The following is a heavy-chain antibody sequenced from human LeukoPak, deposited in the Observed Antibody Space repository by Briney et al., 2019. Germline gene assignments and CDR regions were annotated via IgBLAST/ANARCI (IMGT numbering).Heavy chain of an antibody. CDR1: GGSFSGYY. CDR2: INHSGDT. CDR3: ARGPTISETGYFDY. D-gene: IGHD1-1*01. Sequence: SETLSLTCAVYGGSFSGYYWSWIRQSPGRGLGWIGEINHSGDTNYNSSVKSRVTISVDTSKNQFSLKVRSLTAADTAVYYCARGPTISETGYFDYWGQGTLVTVSS. V-gene: IGHV4-34*01. J-gene: IGHJ4*03.